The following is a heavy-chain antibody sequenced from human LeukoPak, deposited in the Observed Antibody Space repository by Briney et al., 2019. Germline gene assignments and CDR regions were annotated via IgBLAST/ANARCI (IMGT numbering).Heavy chain of an antibody. V-gene: IGHV3-74*01. CDR3: ARVTTGGSGSSDY. CDR2: INSDGSST. Sequence: PGGSLRLSWAASGFTFSSYWMHWVRQAPEKGLVWVSRINSDGSSTTYADSVKGRFTISRDNAKNTLYLQMNSLRAEDTAVYYCARVTTGGSGSSDYWGQGTLVTVSS. J-gene: IGHJ4*02. CDR1: GFTFSSYW. D-gene: IGHD3-10*01.